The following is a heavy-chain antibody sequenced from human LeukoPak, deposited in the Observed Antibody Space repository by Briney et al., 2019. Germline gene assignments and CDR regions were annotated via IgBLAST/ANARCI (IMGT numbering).Heavy chain of an antibody. CDR3: ARDRAEGLRLGDID. D-gene: IGHD3-16*01. Sequence: PGGSLRLSCAASGFTFSSYDMHWVRQATGKGLEWVSAIGTAGDTYYPGSVKGRFTISRENAKNSLYLQMNSLRAEDTAVYYCARDRAEGLRLGDIDWGQGTLVTVSS. J-gene: IGHJ4*02. V-gene: IGHV3-13*01. CDR1: GFTFSSYD. CDR2: IGTAGDT.